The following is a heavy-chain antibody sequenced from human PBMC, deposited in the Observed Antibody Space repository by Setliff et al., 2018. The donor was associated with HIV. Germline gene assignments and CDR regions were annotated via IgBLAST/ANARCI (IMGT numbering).Heavy chain of an antibody. CDR3: ARGAYYNFWSGYSAGGGSLGP. V-gene: IGHV4-39*07. CDR2: IYYTGST. CDR1: GGSISSSSHH. Sequence: PSETLSLTCTVSGGSISSSSHHWAWIRQPPGKGLEYIGNIYYTGSTHHNPSLESRVATSVDTSKNQFSLKLSSVTAADTAVYYCARGAYYNFWSGYSAGGGSLGPWGQGTLVTVSS. J-gene: IGHJ5*02. D-gene: IGHD3-3*01.